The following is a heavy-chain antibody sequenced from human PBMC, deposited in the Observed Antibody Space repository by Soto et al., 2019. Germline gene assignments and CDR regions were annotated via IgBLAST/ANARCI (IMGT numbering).Heavy chain of an antibody. CDR3: ARAELDYYDILTGYYLVY. D-gene: IGHD3-9*01. CDR2: IYYSGST. Sequence: SETLSLTCTVSGGSISSYYWSWIRQPPGKGLEWIGYIYYSGSTNYNPSLKSRVTISVDTSKNQFSLKLSSLTAADTAVYYCARAELDYYDILTGYYLVYWGQGTLVTVSS. J-gene: IGHJ4*02. V-gene: IGHV4-59*08. CDR1: GGSISSYY.